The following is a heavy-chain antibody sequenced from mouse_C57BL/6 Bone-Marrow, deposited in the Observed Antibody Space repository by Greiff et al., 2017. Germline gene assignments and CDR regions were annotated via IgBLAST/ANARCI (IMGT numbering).Heavy chain of an antibody. CDR1: GITFSDYG. CDR3: ARSYPAWFAY. CDR2: ISSGSSTI. V-gene: IGHV5-17*01. Sequence: EVQVVESGGGLVKPGGSLKLSCAASGITFSDYGMHWVRQAPEKGLEWVAYISSGSSTIYYADTVKGRFTISRDNAKNTLFLQMSSLRSEDTAMYYCARSYPAWFAYWGQGTLVTVSA. J-gene: IGHJ3*01.